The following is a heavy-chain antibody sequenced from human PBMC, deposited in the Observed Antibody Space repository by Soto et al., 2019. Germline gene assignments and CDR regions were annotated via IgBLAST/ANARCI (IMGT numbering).Heavy chain of an antibody. D-gene: IGHD3-10*01. V-gene: IGHV1-69*05. CDR2: IIPSVGST. J-gene: IGHJ4*02. CDR3: ARDYSLLWFGELLDPPVTPGPVDY. Sequence: GASVKVSCKASGGTFSSYAISWVRQAPGQGLEWMGGIIPSVGSTSYAQKFQGRVTMTTDASTSTVYMELSSLRSEDTAVYYCARDYSLLWFGELLDPPVTPGPVDYWGQGTLVTVSS. CDR1: GGTFSSYA.